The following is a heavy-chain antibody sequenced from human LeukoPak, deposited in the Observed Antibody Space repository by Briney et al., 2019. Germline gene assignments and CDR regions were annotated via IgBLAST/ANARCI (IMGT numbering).Heavy chain of an antibody. CDR2: IYYSGST. J-gene: IGHJ4*02. D-gene: IGHD6-6*01. V-gene: IGHV4-39*01. Sequence: PSETLSLTCTVSGGSISSSSYYWGWIRQPPGKGLEWIGSIYYSGSTYYNPSLKSRVTISVDTSKNQFSLKLSSVTAADTAVYYCARTWNLYSSSLVIDYWGQGTLVTVSS. CDR1: GGSISSSSYY. CDR3: ARTWNLYSSSLVIDY.